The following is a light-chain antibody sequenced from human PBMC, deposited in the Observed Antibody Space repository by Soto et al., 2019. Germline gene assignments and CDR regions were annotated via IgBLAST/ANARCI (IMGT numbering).Light chain of an antibody. Sequence: DIPMTQSPSTLSANVGDRVSITCRASQSISDWLAWYQQKPGQAPKLLIYKASTLESGVPSRFSGSGSGTEFTLTISSLQTDDFASYYCQQYSSYPSLTFGGGTKLEIK. CDR1: QSISDW. V-gene: IGKV1-5*03. CDR2: KAS. CDR3: QQYSSYPSLT. J-gene: IGKJ4*01.